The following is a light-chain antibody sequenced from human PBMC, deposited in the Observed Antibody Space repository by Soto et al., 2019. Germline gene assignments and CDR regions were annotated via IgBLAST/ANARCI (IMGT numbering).Light chain of an antibody. CDR2: KAY. J-gene: IGKJ2*01. V-gene: IGKV1-5*03. CDR1: QSVSSW. Sequence: DIQMTQSPSTLSASVGDRVTITCRASQSVSSWLAWYQQRPGKAPQLLIYKAYSLQSGVPSRFSGSGSGTEFTLTISSLHPDDFATYYCQQYYSYSSMYTFGQGTRLEIK. CDR3: QQYYSYSSMYT.